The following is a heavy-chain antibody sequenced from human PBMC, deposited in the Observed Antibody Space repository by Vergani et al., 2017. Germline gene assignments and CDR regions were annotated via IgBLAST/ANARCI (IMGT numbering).Heavy chain of an antibody. V-gene: IGHV3-30-3*01. Sequence: QVQLVESGGGVVQPGRSLRLSCAASGFTFSSYAMHWVRQAPGKGLEWVAVISYDGSNKYYADSVKGRFTISRDNSKNTLYLQMNSLRAEDTAVYYCARLMIGATXQDYWGQGTLVTVSS. D-gene: IGHD1-26*01. CDR1: GFTFSSYA. CDR3: ARLMIGATXQDY. CDR2: ISYDGSNK. J-gene: IGHJ4*02.